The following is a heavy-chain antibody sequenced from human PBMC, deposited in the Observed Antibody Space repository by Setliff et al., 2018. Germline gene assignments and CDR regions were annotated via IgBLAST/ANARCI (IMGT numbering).Heavy chain of an antibody. Sequence: KLRETLSLTCTVSGGSINSSTYNSRSYYWGWIRQPPGKGLEWIGRIYYSGNNYYNASLKSRLTISVDTSKNQFSLKLRSVTAADTAVYYCARTGTYRYFDYWGQGILVTVSS. CDR2: IYYSGNN. CDR3: ARTGTYRYFDY. CDR1: GGSINSSTYNSRSYY. D-gene: IGHD1-1*01. J-gene: IGHJ4*02. V-gene: IGHV4-39*01.